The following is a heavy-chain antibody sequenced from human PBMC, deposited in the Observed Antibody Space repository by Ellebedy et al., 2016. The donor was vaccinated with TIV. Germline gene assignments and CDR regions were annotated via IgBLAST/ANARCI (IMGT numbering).Heavy chain of an antibody. J-gene: IGHJ6*02. V-gene: IGHV4-59*01. D-gene: IGHD4-11*01. CDR3: AREDSNYSDRYYYYGLDV. CDR1: GGSIASYY. Sequence: SETLSLXXSVSGGSIASYYWSWIRQPPGRGLEYIGYINYSGRTNFNPSLKSRVTLSVDLSKNQFSLRLTPVTAADTAVYYCAREDSNYSDRYYYYGLDVWGQGTTVTVPS. CDR2: INYSGRT.